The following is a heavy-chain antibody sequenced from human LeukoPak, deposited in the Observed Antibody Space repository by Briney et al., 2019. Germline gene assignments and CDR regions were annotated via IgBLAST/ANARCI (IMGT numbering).Heavy chain of an antibody. CDR3: IVFGDSNH. D-gene: IGHD4-17*01. V-gene: IGHV3-53*01. J-gene: IGHJ5*02. CDR2: IHTSGDT. Sequence: GGSLRLSCATSGLTGSHNYVSWVHQAPGKGLEWVPAIHTSGDTCYADSVKGRFTISRDTSKNTLYLQINSLRVEDTAVYYCIVFGDSNHWGQGTLVTVSS. CDR1: GLTGSHNY.